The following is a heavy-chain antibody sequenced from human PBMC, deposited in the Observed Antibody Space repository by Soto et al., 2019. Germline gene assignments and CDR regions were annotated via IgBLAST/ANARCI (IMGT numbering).Heavy chain of an antibody. D-gene: IGHD2-21*02. CDR2: VSPGNGNA. V-gene: IGHV1-8*01. J-gene: IGHJ4*02. CDR3: EVTTGY. Sequence: QVQVVQSRAEVKKPGASVQVSCKTSGYTFTDYDINWVRQATGQGLEWMGWVSPGNGNAGYAPQFQGRVTMTSYTSISTVYMELSSLTSEDTAVYFCEVTTGYWGQGTKVTVSS. CDR1: GYTFTDYD.